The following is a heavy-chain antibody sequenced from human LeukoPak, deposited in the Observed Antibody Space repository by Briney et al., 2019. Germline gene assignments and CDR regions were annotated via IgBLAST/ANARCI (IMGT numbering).Heavy chain of an antibody. CDR1: GGSISSGNYY. D-gene: IGHD3-3*01. CDR2: IHSSGST. J-gene: IGHJ6*03. V-gene: IGHV4-61*10. Sequence: PSETLSLTCTVSGGSISSGNYYWSWIRQPAGKGLEWIGRIHSSGSTNYNPSLKSRVTISVDTSKNQFSLKLSSVTAADTAVYYCARLLRFNYMDVWGKGTTVTVSS. CDR3: ARLLRFNYMDV.